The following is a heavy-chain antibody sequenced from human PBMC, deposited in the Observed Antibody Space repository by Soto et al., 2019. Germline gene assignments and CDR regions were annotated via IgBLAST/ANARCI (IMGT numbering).Heavy chain of an antibody. CDR2: SIPIFGTA. CDR1: GGTFSSYA. CDR3: ARRLGDYGLRRRNWYFDL. J-gene: IGHJ2*01. V-gene: IGHV1-69*06. Sequence: QVQLVQSGAEVKKPGSSVKVSCKASGGTFSSYAISWVRQAPGQGLEWMGGSIPIFGTANYAQKFQGRVTITAGKSTSTAYMELSRLRSEDTAVYYCARRLGDYGLRRRNWYFDLWGRGTLVTVSS. D-gene: IGHD4-17*01.